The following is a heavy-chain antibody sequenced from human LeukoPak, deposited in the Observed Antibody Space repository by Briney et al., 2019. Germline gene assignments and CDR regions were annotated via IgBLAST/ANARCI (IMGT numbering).Heavy chain of an antibody. CDR2: ISSSSSYI. CDR3: WAGLESYDSTGYYYY. D-gene: IGHD3-22*01. Sequence: GGSLRLSCAASGVTFSSYTINCGRQAPGKGLEWVSSISSSSSYIYYADSVKGRFTISRDNAKDSLYLQMNSLRADYAAAYYYWAGLESYDSTGYYYYWGQGTLVTVSS. CDR1: GVTFSSYT. V-gene: IGHV3-21*01. J-gene: IGHJ4*02.